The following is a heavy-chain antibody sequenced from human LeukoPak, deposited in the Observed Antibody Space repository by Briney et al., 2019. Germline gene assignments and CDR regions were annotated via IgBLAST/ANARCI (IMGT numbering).Heavy chain of an antibody. Sequence: PSETLSLTCTVSGGSISSYYWSWIRQPPGKGLEWIGYIYYSGSTNYNPSLKSRVTISVDTSKNQFSLKLSSVTAADTAVYYCARDSDPIRFLEWLPSHYWGQGTLVTVSS. D-gene: IGHD3-3*01. CDR3: ARDSDPIRFLEWLPSHY. V-gene: IGHV4-59*01. J-gene: IGHJ4*02. CDR1: GGSISSYY. CDR2: IYYSGST.